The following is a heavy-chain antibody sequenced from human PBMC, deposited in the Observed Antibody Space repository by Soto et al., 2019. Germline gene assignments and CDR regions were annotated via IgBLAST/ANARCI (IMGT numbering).Heavy chain of an antibody. CDR2: IYYSGST. V-gene: IGHV4-39*01. CDR1: GGSISNRSYY. Sequence: PSDTLSLTYTVSGGSISNRSYYWGCIRPPPGKGLEWIGSIYYSGSTYYNPSLKSRVTISVDTSKNQFSLKLSSVTAADTAVYYCASDPVVTPRRPHYFDYWGQGTLVTVSS. CDR3: ASDPVVTPRRPHYFDY. J-gene: IGHJ4*02. D-gene: IGHD2-21*02.